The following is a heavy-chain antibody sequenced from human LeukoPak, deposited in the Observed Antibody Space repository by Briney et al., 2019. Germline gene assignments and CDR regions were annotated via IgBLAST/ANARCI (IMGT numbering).Heavy chain of an antibody. Sequence: SETLSLTCAVYGGSFSGYYWSWIRQPPGKGLEWIGEINHSGSTNYNPSLKSRVTISVDTSKNQFSLKLSSVTAADTAVYYCASRGRFTIFGVVTANWFSPWGQGTLVTVSS. V-gene: IGHV4-34*01. CDR3: ASRGRFTIFGVVTANWFSP. D-gene: IGHD3-3*01. J-gene: IGHJ5*02. CDR1: GGSFSGYY. CDR2: INHSGST.